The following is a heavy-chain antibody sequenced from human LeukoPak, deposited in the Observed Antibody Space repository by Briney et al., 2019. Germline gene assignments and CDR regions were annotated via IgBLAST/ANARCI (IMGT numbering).Heavy chain of an antibody. CDR2: IGTAGDT. J-gene: IGHJ4*02. V-gene: IGHV3-13*01. D-gene: IGHD2-2*01. CDR3: ARWCWKGGGIVVVPAAYFDY. Sequence: GGSLRLSCAASGFTFSSYDMHWVRQATGKGLEWVSAIGTAGDTYYPGSVKGRFTISRENAKNSLYLQMNSLRAGDTAVYYCARWCWKGGGIVVVPAAYFDYWGQGTLVTVSS. CDR1: GFTFSSYD.